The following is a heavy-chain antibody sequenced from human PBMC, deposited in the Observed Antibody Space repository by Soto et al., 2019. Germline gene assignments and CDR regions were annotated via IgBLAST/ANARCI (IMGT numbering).Heavy chain of an antibody. CDR1: GFTFRSYD. D-gene: IGHD2-15*01. V-gene: IGHV3-74*01. J-gene: IGHJ3*02. CDR2: INSDGSST. Sequence: GSLGPSCAASGFTFRSYDIPRVRQATGKRLDWVSRINSDGSSTSYADSVKGRFTISRDNAKNTLYLQMNSLRAEDTAVYYCARHDGYCSGGSCYDDAFDIWGQGTMVTVSS. CDR3: ARHDGYCSGGSCYDDAFDI.